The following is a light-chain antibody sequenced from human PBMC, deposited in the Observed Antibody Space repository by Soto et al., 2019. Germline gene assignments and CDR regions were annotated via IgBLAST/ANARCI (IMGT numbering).Light chain of an antibody. V-gene: IGKV3-20*01. CDR3: QQYAGSPWT. CDR2: GAS. CDR1: QSVSSGY. Sequence: EIVLRQSPGTLSLSPGERATLSCRASQSVSSGYLVWYKQKPGQAPRLVIYGASSRATGIPDRFSGSGSGTDFTLTISRLEPEDFAVYYCQQYAGSPWTCGQGTKVVIK. J-gene: IGKJ1*01.